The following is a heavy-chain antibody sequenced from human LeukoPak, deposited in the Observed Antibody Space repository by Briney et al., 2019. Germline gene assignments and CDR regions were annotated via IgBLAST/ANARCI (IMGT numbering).Heavy chain of an antibody. CDR3: ARVRYSGDFDY. Sequence: SETLSLTCTVSGGSISSSSYYWGWIRQPPGKGLEWIGSIYYSGSTYYNPSLKSRVTISVDTSKNQFSLKLSSVTAADTAVYYCARVRYSGDFDYWGQGTLVTVSS. J-gene: IGHJ4*02. CDR2: IYYSGST. CDR1: GGSISSSSYY. V-gene: IGHV4-39*07. D-gene: IGHD5-12*01.